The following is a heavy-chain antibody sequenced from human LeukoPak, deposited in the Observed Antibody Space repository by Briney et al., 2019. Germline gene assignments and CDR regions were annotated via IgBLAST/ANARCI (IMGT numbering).Heavy chain of an antibody. CDR3: ARAGAGTTFYFFPYAFDI. V-gene: IGHV1-46*01. CDR2: INPSGGST. Sequence: ASVKVSCTASGYTFTSYYMHWVRQAPGQGLEWMGIINPSGGSTSYAQKFQGRVTMTRDTSTSTVYMELSSLRSEDTAVYYCARAGAGTTFYFFPYAFDIWGQGTMVTVSS. D-gene: IGHD1-7*01. CDR1: GYTFTSYY. J-gene: IGHJ3*02.